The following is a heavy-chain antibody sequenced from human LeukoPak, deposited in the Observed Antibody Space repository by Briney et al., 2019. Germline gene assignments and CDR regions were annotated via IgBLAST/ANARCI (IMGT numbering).Heavy chain of an antibody. CDR2: VSGSGLYT. J-gene: IGHJ4*02. Sequence: GGSLRLSCAASGFTFSSYAMSWVRQAPGKGLEWVATVSGSGLYTYYADSVRGRFTISRDNSKDTFYLQMNSLRAEDTAVYYCAKLMSQPALLFFDQWGQGTLVTVSS. V-gene: IGHV3-23*01. D-gene: IGHD3-10*01. CDR1: GFTFSSYA. CDR3: AKLMSQPALLFFDQ.